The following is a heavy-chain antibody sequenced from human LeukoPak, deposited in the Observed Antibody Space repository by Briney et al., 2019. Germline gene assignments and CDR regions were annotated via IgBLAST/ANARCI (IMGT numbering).Heavy chain of an antibody. Sequence: ASVKVSCKASGYTFTGYYMHWVRQAPGQGLEWMGWINPNSGDTNYAQNFQGWVTMTRDTSISTAYMELSRLRSDDTAVYYCARAELCTTTNCYYGHWGQGTLVTVSS. CDR1: GYTFTGYY. CDR3: ARAELCTTTNCYYGH. D-gene: IGHD2-2*01. J-gene: IGHJ4*02. CDR2: INPNSGDT. V-gene: IGHV1-2*04.